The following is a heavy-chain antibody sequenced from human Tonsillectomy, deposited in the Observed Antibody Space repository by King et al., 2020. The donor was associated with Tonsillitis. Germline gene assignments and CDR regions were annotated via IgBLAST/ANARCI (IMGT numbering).Heavy chain of an antibody. Sequence: VQLVQSGGGLLKPGGSLRLSCAVSGFTFSNAWMSWVRQAPGKGLECVGRSKSIADGGATDYAAPVKGRFTISRDDSKTTLYLQMNSLKTEDTAVYFCTTGHDYDCSFEHWGQGTLVTVSS. D-gene: IGHD4-17*01. V-gene: IGHV3-15*01. CDR3: TTGHDYDCSFEH. CDR2: SKSIADGGAT. CDR1: GFTFSNAW. J-gene: IGHJ4*02.